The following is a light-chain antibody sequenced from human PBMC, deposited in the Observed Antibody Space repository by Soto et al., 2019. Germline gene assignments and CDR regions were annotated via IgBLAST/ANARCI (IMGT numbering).Light chain of an antibody. V-gene: IGKV3-15*01. CDR2: GAS. CDR1: QSVSGN. J-gene: IGKJ3*01. Sequence: EIVMTQSPATLSVSPGERATLSCRASQSVSGNLAWYQQKPGQAPRLLIYGASTRATGIPGRFSGSGSGTEFTLTISSLQSEDFAVYYCQQYNNWPPLTFGPGTKVDIK. CDR3: QQYNNWPPLT.